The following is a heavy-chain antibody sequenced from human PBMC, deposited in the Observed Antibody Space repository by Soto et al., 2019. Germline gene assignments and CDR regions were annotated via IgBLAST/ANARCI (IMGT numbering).Heavy chain of an antibody. V-gene: IGHV3-33*01. CDR1: EFTFSSYG. D-gene: IGHD2-15*01. Sequence: QVQLVESGGGVVQPGRSLRLSCAASEFTFSSYGMHWVRQAPGKGLEWVAVIWYDGSNKYYADSVKGRFTISRDNSKNTLYLQMNSLRAEDTAVYYCARDLSLGYCSGGSCYSGVIGYWGQGTLVTVSS. J-gene: IGHJ4*02. CDR3: ARDLSLGYCSGGSCYSGVIGY. CDR2: IWYDGSNK.